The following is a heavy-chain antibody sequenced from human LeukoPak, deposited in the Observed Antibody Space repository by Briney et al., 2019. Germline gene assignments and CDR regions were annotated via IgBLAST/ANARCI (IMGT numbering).Heavy chain of an antibody. D-gene: IGHD1-26*01. J-gene: IGHJ3*02. CDR1: GGTFGSYA. CDR2: IIPILGIA. Sequence: ASVKVSCKASGGTFGSYAISWVRQAPGQGLEWMGRIIPILGIANYAQKFQGRVTITADKSTSTAYMELSSLRSEDTAVYYCARDFTVFKSGSYKRYDAFDIWGQGAMVTVSS. CDR3: ARDFTVFKSGSYKRYDAFDI. V-gene: IGHV1-69*04.